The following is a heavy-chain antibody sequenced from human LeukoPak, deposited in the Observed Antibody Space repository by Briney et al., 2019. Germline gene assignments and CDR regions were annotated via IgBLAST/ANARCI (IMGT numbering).Heavy chain of an antibody. CDR1: GGSISSYY. CDR2: IHTSGST. D-gene: IGHD1-26*01. Sequence: SETLSLTCTVSGGSISSYYWSWIRQPAGKGLEWIGRIHTSGSTNYNPSLKSRVTMSVDTSKNQFSLKLSSVTAADTAVYYCARDCLFRSSQDYWGQGTLVTVSS. CDR3: ARDCLFRSSQDY. J-gene: IGHJ4*02. V-gene: IGHV4-4*07.